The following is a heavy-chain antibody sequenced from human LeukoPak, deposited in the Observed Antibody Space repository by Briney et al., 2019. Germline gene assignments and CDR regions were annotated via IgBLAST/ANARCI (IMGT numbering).Heavy chain of an antibody. Sequence: SETLSLTCAVYGGSFSGYYWSWIRQPPGKGLEWIGEINHSGSTYYNPSLKSRVTISVDTSKNQFSLKLSSVTAADTAVYYCARLYGDYGQNGAFDIWGQGTMVTVSS. V-gene: IGHV4-34*01. CDR3: ARLYGDYGQNGAFDI. D-gene: IGHD4-17*01. CDR1: GGSFSGYY. CDR2: INHSGST. J-gene: IGHJ3*02.